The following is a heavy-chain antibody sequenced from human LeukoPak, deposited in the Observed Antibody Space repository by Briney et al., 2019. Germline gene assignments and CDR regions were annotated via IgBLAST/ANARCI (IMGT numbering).Heavy chain of an antibody. CDR3: ARHISYYYGSGKNWFDP. CDR1: GCSFTSYW. J-gene: IGHJ5*02. Sequence: GESLKISCKGSGCSFTSYWIGWVRQMPGKGLEWMGIIYPGDSDTRYSPSFQGQVTISADKSISTAYLQWSSLKASDTAMYYCARHISYYYGSGKNWFDPWGQGTLVTVSS. D-gene: IGHD3-10*01. CDR2: IYPGDSDT. V-gene: IGHV5-51*01.